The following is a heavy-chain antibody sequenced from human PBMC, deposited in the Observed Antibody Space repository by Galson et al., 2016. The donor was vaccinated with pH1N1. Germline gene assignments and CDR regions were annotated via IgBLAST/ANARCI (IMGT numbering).Heavy chain of an antibody. CDR2: VNPGGSTI. V-gene: IGHV5-51*01. Sequence: QSGAEVKKPGESLKISCKASGYSFTRYWIAWVRQVPGKGLERVGVVNPGGSTIRYSPSFQGQVTISSDKSISTAYLQWISLRASDTAMYYCARQNDSGDYLGNAFDIRGQGTMVTVSS. CDR1: GYSFTRYW. J-gene: IGHJ3*02. CDR3: ARQNDSGDYLGNAFDI. D-gene: IGHD4-17*01.